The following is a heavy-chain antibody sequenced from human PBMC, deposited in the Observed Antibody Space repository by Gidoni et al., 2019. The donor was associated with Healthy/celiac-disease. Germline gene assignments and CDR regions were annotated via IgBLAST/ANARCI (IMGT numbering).Heavy chain of an antibody. CDR3: ARGVWEGYYYYYGMDV. J-gene: IGHJ6*02. V-gene: IGHV3-33*08. Sequence: QVQLVESGGGVVQPGRSLRLSCAASGFTFSRYGMHGVRQAPGKGLEWVAVIWYDGSNKYYADSVKGRFTISRDNSKNTLYLQMNSLRAEDTAVYYCARGVWEGYYYYYGMDVWGQGTTVTVSS. D-gene: IGHD3-16*01. CDR1: GFTFSRYG. CDR2: IWYDGSNK.